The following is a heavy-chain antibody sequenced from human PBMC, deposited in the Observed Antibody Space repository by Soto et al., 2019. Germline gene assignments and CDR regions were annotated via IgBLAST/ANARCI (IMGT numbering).Heavy chain of an antibody. V-gene: IGHV3-30*18. Sequence: GGSLRLSCAASGFTFSSYGMHWVRQAPGKGLEWVAVISYDGSNKYYADSVKGRLTISRDNSKNTLYLQMNSLRAEDTAVYYCAKAKVLLWHGMDVWGQGTTVT. CDR1: GFTFSSYG. J-gene: IGHJ6*02. CDR3: AKAKVLLWHGMDV. CDR2: ISYDGSNK. D-gene: IGHD3-10*01.